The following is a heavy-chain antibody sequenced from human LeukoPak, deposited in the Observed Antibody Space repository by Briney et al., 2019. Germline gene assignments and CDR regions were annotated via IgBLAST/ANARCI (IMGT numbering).Heavy chain of an antibody. CDR2: ITPIFGTA. Sequence: GASVKVSCKASGGTFSSYAISWVRQAPGQGLEWMGGITPIFGTANYAQKFQGRVTITTDESTSTAYMELSSLRSEDTAVYYCAAMGTDAFDIWGQGTMVTVSS. D-gene: IGHD1-1*01. V-gene: IGHV1-69*05. CDR1: GGTFSSYA. CDR3: AAMGTDAFDI. J-gene: IGHJ3*02.